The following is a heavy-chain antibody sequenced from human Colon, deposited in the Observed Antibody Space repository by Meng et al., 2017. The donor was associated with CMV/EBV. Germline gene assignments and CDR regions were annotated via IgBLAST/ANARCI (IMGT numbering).Heavy chain of an antibody. CDR1: GYTFTSYY. CDR2: IDSSNGGT. Sequence: VSCKTSGYTFTSYYMHWLRQAPGQGLEWMGRIDSSNGGTNYAQKFQDRVTMTRDKSISTTYMEVSRLTSDDTAVYYCARDDRSYGVDYWGQGTLVTSPQ. CDR3: ARDDRSYGVDY. V-gene: IGHV1-2*06. D-gene: IGHD3-10*01. J-gene: IGHJ4*02.